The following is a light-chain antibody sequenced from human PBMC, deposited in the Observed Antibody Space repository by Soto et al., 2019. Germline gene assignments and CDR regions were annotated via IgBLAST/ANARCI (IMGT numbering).Light chain of an antibody. CDR1: QSVSSN. J-gene: IGKJ1*01. Sequence: EIVMTQSPATLSVSPGERATLSCRASQSVSSNLAWYQQKPGQAPRLLIYGASTRATGIPARFSGSGSGTEFTLTISILQSEDFPVYYCQQYNSPFGQGTKVEIK. CDR3: QQYNSP. CDR2: GAS. V-gene: IGKV3-15*01.